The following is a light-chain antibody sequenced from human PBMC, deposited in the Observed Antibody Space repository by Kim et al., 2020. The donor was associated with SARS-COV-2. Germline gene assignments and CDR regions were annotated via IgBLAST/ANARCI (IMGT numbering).Light chain of an antibody. Sequence: DIQMTQSPSSLSASVGDRVTITCRTTHSISSHLNWYQQKPGRAPKLLISAASTLQGGVPSRFSGSGSETDFTLTISSLQPEDFATYFCQQSYITPFTFGPGTKWISN. J-gene: IGKJ3*01. V-gene: IGKV1-39*01. CDR1: HSISSH. CDR3: QQSYITPFT. CDR2: AAS.